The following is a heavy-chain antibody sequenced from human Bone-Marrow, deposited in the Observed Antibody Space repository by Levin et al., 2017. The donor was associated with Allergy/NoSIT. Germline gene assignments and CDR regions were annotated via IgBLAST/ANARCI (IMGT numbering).Heavy chain of an antibody. D-gene: IGHD3-10*01. CDR1: GFTFSSYA. J-gene: IGHJ4*02. CDR2: ISGTGGGT. Sequence: GESLKISCAASGFTFSSYAMSWVRQAPGKGLEWVSAISGTGGGTYYADSVKGRFTISRNNSKNTLYLQMNSLRAEDTAVYYCYWFGEGGGDYWGQGTLVTVSS. V-gene: IGHV3-23*01. CDR3: YWFGEGGGDY.